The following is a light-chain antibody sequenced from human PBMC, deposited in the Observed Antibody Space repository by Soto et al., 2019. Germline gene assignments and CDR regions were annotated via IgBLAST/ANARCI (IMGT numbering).Light chain of an antibody. V-gene: IGLV2-14*01. CDR2: DVS. Sequence: QSALTQPASVSGSPGQSITISCTGTSSDVGGYNYVSWYQQHPGKAPKLMIYDVSNRPSGVSNRFSGSKSGNTASLTISGLQAADEADYSCSSYPGSSRVFGTGTKLTVL. CDR3: SSYPGSSRV. CDR1: SSDVGGYNY. J-gene: IGLJ1*01.